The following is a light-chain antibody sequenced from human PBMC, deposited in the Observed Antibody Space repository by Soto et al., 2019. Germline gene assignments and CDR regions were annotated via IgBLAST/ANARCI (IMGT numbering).Light chain of an antibody. CDR3: QQYGTSPFT. Sequence: VLTQSPGTLSLSPGERATLSCRASERNSSNFLAWYQQRPGQAPRLLIYGASTRASGIPDRFSGSGSGTDFALTISRLEPEDFAVYYCQQYGTSPFTFGPGTTVEIK. V-gene: IGKV3-20*01. J-gene: IGKJ3*01. CDR2: GAS. CDR1: ERNSSNF.